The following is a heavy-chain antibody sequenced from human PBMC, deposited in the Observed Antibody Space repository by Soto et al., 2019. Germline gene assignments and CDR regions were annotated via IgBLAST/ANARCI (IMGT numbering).Heavy chain of an antibody. D-gene: IGHD1-26*01. CDR1: GVTFSSYW. CDR3: AREEEPSGSYPYYYGMDV. V-gene: IGHV3-74*01. CDR2: INSDGSST. J-gene: IGHJ6*02. Sequence: GGSLRLSCAASGVTFSSYWMHWVRQAPGKGLVWVSRINSDGSSTTYADSVKGRFTISRDNAKNTLYLQMNSLRAADTAVYHCAREEEPSGSYPYYYGMDVWGQGTTVTVSS.